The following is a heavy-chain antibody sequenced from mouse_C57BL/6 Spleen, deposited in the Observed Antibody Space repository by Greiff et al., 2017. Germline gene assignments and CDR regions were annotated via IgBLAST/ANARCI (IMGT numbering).Heavy chain of an antibody. D-gene: IGHD1-1*01. CDR3: AIDTTVVAYYFDY. CDR2: IDPNSGGT. J-gene: IGHJ2*01. Sequence: VQLQQPGAELVKPGASVKLSCKASGYTFTSYWMHWVKQRPGRGLEWIGRIDPNSGGTKYNEKFKSKATLTVDKPSSTAYMQLSSLTSEDSAVYYCAIDTTVVAYYFDYWGQGTTLTVSS. V-gene: IGHV1-72*01. CDR1: GYTFTSYW.